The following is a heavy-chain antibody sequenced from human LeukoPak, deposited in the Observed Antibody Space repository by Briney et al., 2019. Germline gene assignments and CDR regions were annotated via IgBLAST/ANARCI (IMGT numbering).Heavy chain of an antibody. V-gene: IGHV4-61*08. CDR1: GGSISSGGYY. CDR3: AREGREGVDY. CDR2: IYYSGST. J-gene: IGHJ4*02. D-gene: IGHD5-24*01. Sequence: SETLSLTCTVSGGSISSGGYYWSWIRQHPGKGLEWIGYIYYSGSTNYNPSLKSRVTISVDTSKNQFSLKLSSVTAADTAVYYCAREGREGVDYWGQGTLVTVSS.